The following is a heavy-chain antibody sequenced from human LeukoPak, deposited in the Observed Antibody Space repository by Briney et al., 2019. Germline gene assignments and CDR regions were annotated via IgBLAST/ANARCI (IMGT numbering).Heavy chain of an antibody. V-gene: IGHV4-38-2*02. CDR3: ARVDVPRDINDWYFDL. Sequence: SETLSLTCTASGYSIAHGFFWAWIRQPPGGGLEWIGRLYHSGTTYYNTSLKSLISTSVDTSKNQFSLKLRLVTPADTAVYYCARVDVPRDINDWYFDLWGRGTLGTVSS. D-gene: IGHD2-15*01. CDR2: LYHSGTT. CDR1: GYSIAHGFF. J-gene: IGHJ2*01.